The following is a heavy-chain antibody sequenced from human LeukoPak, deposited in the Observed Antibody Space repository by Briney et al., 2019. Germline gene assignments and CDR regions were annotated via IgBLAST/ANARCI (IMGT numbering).Heavy chain of an antibody. D-gene: IGHD4-17*01. CDR3: ARDRGTVTTSGNGFDI. CDR2: IWYEGSNK. CDR1: GFTFSSYG. Sequence: GGSLRLSCAASGFTFSSYGMHWVRQAPGKGLEWGAVIWYEGSNKYYADSVKGRFTSSRDNSKNTLYLQMNSLRAEDTAVYYCARDRGTVTTSGNGFDIWGQGTMVTVSS. J-gene: IGHJ3*02. V-gene: IGHV3-33*01.